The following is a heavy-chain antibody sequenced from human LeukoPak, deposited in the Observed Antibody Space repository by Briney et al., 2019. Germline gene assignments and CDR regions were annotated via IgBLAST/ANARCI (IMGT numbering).Heavy chain of an antibody. CDR1: GFTFSNSP. CDR3: AKGGNYAPLDY. CDR2: ISTSGSDT. D-gene: IGHD1-7*01. J-gene: IGHJ4*02. V-gene: IGHV3-23*01. Sequence: PGGSLRLSCAASGFTFSNSPMTWVRQAPGKGLEWVAAISTSGSDTIYTDSVKDRFTIFRDNSKNTLYPQMNSLRAEDTAVYYCAKGGNYAPLDYWGQGTLVTVSS.